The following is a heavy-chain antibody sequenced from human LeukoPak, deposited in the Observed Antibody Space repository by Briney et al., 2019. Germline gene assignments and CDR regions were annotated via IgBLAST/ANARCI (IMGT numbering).Heavy chain of an antibody. CDR2: INPNSGGT. V-gene: IGHV1-2*02. CDR1: GYTFTGYY. J-gene: IGHJ4*02. CDR3: ARDGDVVGATLGGIDY. D-gene: IGHD1-26*01. Sequence: ASVKVSCKASGYTFTGYYMHWVRQAPGQGLEWMGWINPNSGGTNYAQKFQGRVTMTRDTSISTAYMELSSLRSEDTAVYYCARDGDVVGATLGGIDYWGQGTLVTVSS.